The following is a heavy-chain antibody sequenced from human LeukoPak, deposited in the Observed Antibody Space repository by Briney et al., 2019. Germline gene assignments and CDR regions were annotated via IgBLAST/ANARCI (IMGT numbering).Heavy chain of an antibody. CDR3: ARLGIAVAGTFLSFDY. D-gene: IGHD6-19*01. V-gene: IGHV3-7*03. Sequence: GGSLRLSCAASGFTFSSYWMSWVRQAPGKGLEWVANIKQDGSEKYYVDSVKGRFTISRDNAKNSLYLQMNSLRAEDTAVYYCARLGIAVAGTFLSFDYWGQGTLVTVSS. CDR1: GFTFSSYW. CDR2: IKQDGSEK. J-gene: IGHJ4*02.